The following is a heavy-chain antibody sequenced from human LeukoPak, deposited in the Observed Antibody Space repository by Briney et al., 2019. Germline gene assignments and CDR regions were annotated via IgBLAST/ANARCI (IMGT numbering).Heavy chain of an antibody. CDR3: ARGPGSISHPHPNGLDV. J-gene: IGHJ6*02. Sequence: GGSLRLSCVAAGVTFSNCGMHLVRQAPGKGLEWVAMIWYDGSERNYRDSVEGRFTISRDNSKNTLYLQMNSLRVEDTAVYYCARGPGSISHPHPNGLDVWGQGTTVTVSS. V-gene: IGHV3-33*01. CDR2: IWYDGSER. CDR1: GVTFSNCG. D-gene: IGHD2-15*01.